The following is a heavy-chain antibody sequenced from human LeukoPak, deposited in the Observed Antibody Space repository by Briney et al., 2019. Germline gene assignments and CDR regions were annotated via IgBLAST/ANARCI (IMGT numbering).Heavy chain of an antibody. V-gene: IGHV6-1*01. CDR3: AREEPVRFLEWLLDAFDI. Sequence: SQTLSLTCAISGDSVSSNNAAWTWIRQSPSRGLEWLGRTYYRSKWYNDYAVSVKSRITINPDTSKNQFSLQLNSVTPEDTAVYYCAREEPVRFLEWLLDAFDIWGQGTMVTVSS. J-gene: IGHJ3*02. CDR1: GDSVSSNNAA. D-gene: IGHD3-3*01. CDR2: TYYRSKWYN.